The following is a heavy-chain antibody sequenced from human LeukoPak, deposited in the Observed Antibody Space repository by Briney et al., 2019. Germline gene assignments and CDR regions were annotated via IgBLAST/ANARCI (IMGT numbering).Heavy chain of an antibody. D-gene: IGHD5-12*01. V-gene: IGHV4-59*01. CDR1: GGSISTYY. CDR3: ARAPQAGYGDY. CDR2: IYYSGST. J-gene: IGHJ4*02. Sequence: PLETLSLTCIVSGGSISTYYWSWIRQPPGKGLEWIGYIYYSGSTNYNPSLKSRVTISVDTSKNQFSLKLSSVTAADTAVYYCARAPQAGYGDYWGQGTLVTVSS.